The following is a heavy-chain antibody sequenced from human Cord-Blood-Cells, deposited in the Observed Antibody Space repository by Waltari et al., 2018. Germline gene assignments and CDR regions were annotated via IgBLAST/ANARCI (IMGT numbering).Heavy chain of an antibody. CDR3: AGGPAAGRFRGLYYFDY. Sequence: QVQLVQSGAEVKKPGASVKVSCKASGYTFTSYYMHRVRQAPGQGLEWMGIINPSGGSTSYAQKFQGRVTMTRDTSTSTGYMELSSLRAEDTALYYCAGGPAAGRFRGLYYFDYLGQGTLVTVSS. CDR2: INPSGGST. D-gene: IGHD3-10*01. CDR1: GYTFTSYY. J-gene: IGHJ4*02. V-gene: IGHV1-46*01.